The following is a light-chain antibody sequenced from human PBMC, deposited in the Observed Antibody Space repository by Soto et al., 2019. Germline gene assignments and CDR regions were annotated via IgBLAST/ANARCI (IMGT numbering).Light chain of an antibody. CDR1: QSVSSSY. J-gene: IGKJ1*01. V-gene: IGKV3-20*01. CDR2: GAS. Sequence: EIVLTQSPGTLSLSPGERATLSCRASQSVSSSYLAWYQQKPGQAPRLLIYGASSRATGIPDRCSGSGSGAVFTLTISRREPEDFAVYYCQQYGSSPWAFGHGTKVEIK. CDR3: QQYGSSPWA.